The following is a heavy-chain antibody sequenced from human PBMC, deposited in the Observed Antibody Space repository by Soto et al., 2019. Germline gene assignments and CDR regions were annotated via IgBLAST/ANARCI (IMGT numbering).Heavy chain of an antibody. CDR2: IYYTGST. J-gene: IGHJ4*02. V-gene: IGHV4-59*01. CDR3: ARGRDGHDY. Sequence: QVQLQESGPGPVKPTETLSLTCTVSGGSISNYHWTWIRQPPGKGLEWIGYIYYTGSTSYNPSLKNRVTISVDTSKNQFPLKLSSVNATDMAVYFCARGRDGHDYWGQGALVTVSS. CDR1: GGSISNYH.